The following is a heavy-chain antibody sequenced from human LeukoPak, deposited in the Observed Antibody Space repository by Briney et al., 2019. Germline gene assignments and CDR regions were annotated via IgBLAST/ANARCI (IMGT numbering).Heavy chain of an antibody. CDR2: ISGSGGST. Sequence: QPGGSLRLSCAVSGSTFSSYAVSWVRQAPGKGLEWVSAISGSGGSTYYADSVKGRFTISRDNSKNTLYLQMNSLRAEDTAVYYCAKTSQSRWLQFPFDYWGQGTLVTVSS. D-gene: IGHD5-24*01. CDR1: GSTFSSYA. V-gene: IGHV3-23*01. J-gene: IGHJ4*02. CDR3: AKTSQSRWLQFPFDY.